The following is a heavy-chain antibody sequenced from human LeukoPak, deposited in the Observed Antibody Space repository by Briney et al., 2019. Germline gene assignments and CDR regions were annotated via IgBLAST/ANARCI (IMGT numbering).Heavy chain of an antibody. Sequence: GGSLRLSCAASGFTVSSNYMSWVRQAPGKGLEWVSVIYSGGSTYYADSVKGRFTISRDNSKNTLYLQMNSLRAEDTAVYYCAKNAHYQGYSYGGIDYWGQGTLVTVSS. CDR1: GFTVSSNY. D-gene: IGHD5-18*01. CDR3: AKNAHYQGYSYGGIDY. CDR2: IYSGGST. V-gene: IGHV3-66*02. J-gene: IGHJ4*02.